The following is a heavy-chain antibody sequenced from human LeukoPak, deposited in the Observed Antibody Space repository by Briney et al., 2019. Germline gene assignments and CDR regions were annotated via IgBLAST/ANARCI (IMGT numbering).Heavy chain of an antibody. CDR3: ARDKYYYYYYGMDV. Sequence: GASVKVSCKASGYTFTGYYMHWVRQAPGQGLEWMGWINPNSGGTNYAQKFHGRVTMTRDTSISTAYMELSRLRSDDTAVYYCARDKYYYYYYGMDVWGQGTTVTVSS. D-gene: IGHD3-10*01. V-gene: IGHV1-2*02. J-gene: IGHJ6*02. CDR1: GYTFTGYY. CDR2: INPNSGGT.